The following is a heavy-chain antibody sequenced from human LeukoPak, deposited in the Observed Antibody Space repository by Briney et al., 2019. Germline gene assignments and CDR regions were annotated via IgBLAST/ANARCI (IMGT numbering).Heavy chain of an antibody. CDR3: ARLRPHSVITIFGVGDY. V-gene: IGHV4-39*01. J-gene: IGHJ4*02. Sequence: PSETLSLTCTVSGGSISSSSYYWGWIRQPPGKGLEWIGSIYYSGSTYYNPSLKSRVTISVDTSKNQFSLKLSSVTAADTAVYYCARLRPHSVITIFGVGDYWGQGTLVTVSS. CDR1: GGSISSSSYY. CDR2: IYYSGST. D-gene: IGHD3-3*01.